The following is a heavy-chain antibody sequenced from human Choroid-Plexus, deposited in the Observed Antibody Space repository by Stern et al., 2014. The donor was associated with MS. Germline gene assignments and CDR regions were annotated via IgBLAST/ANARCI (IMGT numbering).Heavy chain of an antibody. CDR1: GFTFGSCA. CDR3: AKDRQCLTYFFDH. Sequence: VQLVESGGGVVQPGRPLRLSCVASGFTFGSCAMHWVRQAPGKGLEWVAGVSYGGSNKYYADSVKGRFTISRDNSQNTLYMQMSSLRPEDTAVYYCAKDRQCLTYFFDHWGQGSLVTVSS. J-gene: IGHJ5*02. D-gene: IGHD2-8*01. V-gene: IGHV3-30*18. CDR2: VSYGGSNK.